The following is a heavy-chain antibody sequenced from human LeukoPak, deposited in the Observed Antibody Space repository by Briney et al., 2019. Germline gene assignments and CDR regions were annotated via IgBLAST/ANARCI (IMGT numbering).Heavy chain of an antibody. CDR3: ARAMDDDYGDYGRVFDY. V-gene: IGHV1-2*02. J-gene: IGHJ4*02. CDR2: INPTSAGT. CDR1: GYTFTDYY. Sequence: ASVKVSCKASGYTFTDYYMHWVRQAPGLGLEWMGWINPTSAGTNYAQKFQGRVTMTRDTSISTAYMELSRLRSDDTAVYYCARAMDDDYGDYGRVFDYWGQGTLVTVSS. D-gene: IGHD4-17*01.